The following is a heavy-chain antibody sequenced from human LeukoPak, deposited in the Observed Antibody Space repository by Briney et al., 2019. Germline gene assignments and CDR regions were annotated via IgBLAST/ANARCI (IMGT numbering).Heavy chain of an antibody. CDR2: IYYSGST. J-gene: IGHJ6*03. Sequence: SETLSLTCTVSGGSISSGGYYWSWIRQHPGKGLEWIGYIYYSGSTYYNPSLKSRVTISVDTSKNQFSPKLSSVTAADTAVYYCTRGDYYYYYYMDVWGKGTTVTVSS. CDR3: TRGDYYYYYYMDV. CDR1: GGSISSGGYY. V-gene: IGHV4-31*03.